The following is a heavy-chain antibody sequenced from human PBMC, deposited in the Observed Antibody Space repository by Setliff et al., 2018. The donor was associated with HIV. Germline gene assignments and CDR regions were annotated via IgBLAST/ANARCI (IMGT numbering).Heavy chain of an antibody. D-gene: IGHD3-22*01. V-gene: IGHV3-30*04. J-gene: IGHJ3*02. CDR2: ISSDGTNK. Sequence: GESLKISCAASGFTFNSHPMHWVRQAPGKGLEWVAVISSDGTNKYYAGSVAGRFTISRDNSRNTLYLQMNSLTTEDTALYYCARDGITMTVVDDDTFDIWGHGTMVTVSS. CDR3: ARDGITMTVVDDDTFDI. CDR1: GFTFNSHP.